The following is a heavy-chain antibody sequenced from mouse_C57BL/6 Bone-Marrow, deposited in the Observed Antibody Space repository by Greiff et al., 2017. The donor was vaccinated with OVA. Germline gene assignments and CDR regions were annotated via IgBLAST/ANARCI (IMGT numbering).Heavy chain of an antibody. Sequence: VQLQQSGPVLVKPGASVKMSCKASGYTFTDYYMNWVKQSHGKSLEWIGVINPYNGGTSYNQKFKGKATLTVDKSSSTAYKELNSLTSEDSAVYYCARCGGYFDVWGTGTTVTVSS. CDR3: ARCGGYFDV. CDR1: GYTFTDYY. CDR2: INPYNGGT. V-gene: IGHV1-19*01. J-gene: IGHJ1*03.